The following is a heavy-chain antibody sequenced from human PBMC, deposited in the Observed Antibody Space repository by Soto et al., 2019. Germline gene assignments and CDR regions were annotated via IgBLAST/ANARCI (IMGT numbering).Heavy chain of an antibody. V-gene: IGHV3-33*01. CDR2: IWYDGSNK. CDR1: GFTFSSYG. J-gene: IGHJ6*02. Sequence: QVQLVESGGGVVQPARSLRLSCAASGFTFSSYGMHWVRQAPGKGLEWVAVIWYDGSNKYYADSVKGRFAISRDNSKNTLYLQMHSLSAEDTAVHYCAREFISGWYSYGMDVWGQGAPVTVSS. CDR3: AREFISGWYSYGMDV. D-gene: IGHD6-19*01.